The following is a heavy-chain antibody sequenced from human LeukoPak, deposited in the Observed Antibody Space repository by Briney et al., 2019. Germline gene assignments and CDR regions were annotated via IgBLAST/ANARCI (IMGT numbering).Heavy chain of an antibody. Sequence: ASVKVSCKASGGTFSSYAISWVRQAPGQGLEWMGWINTNTGNPTYAQGFRGRFVFSLDTSVSTAYLQISSLKAEDTAVYFCARSPRDLDVAARTEYYYYYYMDVWGKGTTVTVSS. J-gene: IGHJ6*03. V-gene: IGHV7-4-1*02. CDR2: INTNTGNP. CDR3: ARSPRDLDVAARTEYYYYYYMDV. CDR1: GGTFSSYA. D-gene: IGHD6-6*01.